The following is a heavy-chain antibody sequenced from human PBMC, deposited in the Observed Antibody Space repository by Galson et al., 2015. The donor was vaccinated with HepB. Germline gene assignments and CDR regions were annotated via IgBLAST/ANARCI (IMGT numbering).Heavy chain of an antibody. CDR2: INHSGST. CDR3: ARGLRGYMDV. V-gene: IGHV4-34*01. CDR1: GGSFSGYY. J-gene: IGHJ6*03. Sequence: ETLSLTCAVYGGSFSGYYWSWIRQPPGKGLEWIGEINHSGSTNYNPSLKSRVTISVDTSKNQFSLKLSSVTAADTAVYYCARGLRGYMDVWGKGTTVTVSS. D-gene: IGHD3-16*01.